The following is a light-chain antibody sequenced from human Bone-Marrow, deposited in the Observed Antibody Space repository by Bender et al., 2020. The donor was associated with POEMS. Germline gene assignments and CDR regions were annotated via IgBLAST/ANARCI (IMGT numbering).Light chain of an antibody. V-gene: IGLV3-1*01. CDR3: QAWDSGTLV. Sequence: SYELTQPPSVSVSPGQTARITCSGDALATPYARWFQQKPGQAPLLVIDPDTRRPSGIPERFSGSKSGSTATLTISGTEAVDEADYFCQAWDSGTLVFGGGTRLTVL. CDR1: ALATPY. CDR2: PDT. J-gene: IGLJ3*02.